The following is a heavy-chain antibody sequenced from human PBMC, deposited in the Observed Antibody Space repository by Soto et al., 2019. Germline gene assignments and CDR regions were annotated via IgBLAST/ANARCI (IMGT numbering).Heavy chain of an antibody. J-gene: IGHJ4*02. CDR1: GFTLSGDD. CDR2: ISSSTSHT. V-gene: IGHV3-11*05. CDR3: ARGRGAAADYFDF. D-gene: IGHD6-13*01. Sequence: QVQLVESGGGLVKPGGSLRLSYEVSGFTLSGDDMTWIRQAPGKGLEWVSYISSSTSHTNYADSVKGRFTISRDNAKNSLFLQMNSLRAEHTAVYYCARGRGAAADYFDFWGQGTLVTVSS.